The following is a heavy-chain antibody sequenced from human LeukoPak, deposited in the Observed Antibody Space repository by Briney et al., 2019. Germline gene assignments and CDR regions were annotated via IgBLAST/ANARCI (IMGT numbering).Heavy chain of an antibody. CDR1: GYTFIHHY. D-gene: IGHD5-18*01. V-gene: IGHV1-2*02. CDR3: ARADVDTAMVTDY. J-gene: IGHJ4*02. Sequence: ASVKVSCKASGYTFIHHYIHWVRQAPGQGLEWMGWINPNSGGTNYAQKFQGRVTMTRDTSISTAYMELSRLRSDDTAVYYCARADVDTAMVTDYWGQGTLVTVSS. CDR2: INPNSGGT.